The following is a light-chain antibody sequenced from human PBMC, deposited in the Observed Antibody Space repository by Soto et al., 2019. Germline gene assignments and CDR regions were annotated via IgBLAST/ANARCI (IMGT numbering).Light chain of an antibody. CDR2: EVT. Sequence: QSALTQPPSASGSPGQSVTISCTGTSSDIGGYNYVSWYQQHPGKAPKLMIYEVTTRPSGVPDRFSGSKSGNTASLTVSGLQAEDEADYYCSSYASNNNYVFGTGTKVTVL. CDR3: SSYASNNNYV. V-gene: IGLV2-8*01. J-gene: IGLJ1*01. CDR1: SSDIGGYNY.